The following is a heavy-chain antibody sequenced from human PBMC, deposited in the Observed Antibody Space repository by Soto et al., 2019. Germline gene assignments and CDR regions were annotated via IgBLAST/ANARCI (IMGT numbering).Heavy chain of an antibody. V-gene: IGHV1-69*06. CDR3: ASIEWEGDYGMDV. Sequence: SVKVSCKASGGTFSSYAISWVRQAPGQGLEWVGGIIPIFGTANYAQKFQGRVTISADKSTSTAYMELSSLRSEDTAVYYCASIEWEGDYGMDVWGEGTTVTVSS. D-gene: IGHD1-26*01. J-gene: IGHJ6*04. CDR1: GGTFSSYA. CDR2: IIPIFGTA.